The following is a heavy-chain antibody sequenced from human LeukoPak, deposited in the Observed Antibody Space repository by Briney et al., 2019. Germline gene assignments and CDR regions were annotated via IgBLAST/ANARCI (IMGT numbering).Heavy chain of an antibody. CDR2: LYSGSTT. Sequence: GGSLRLSCAASGFSVSTNYMNWVRQAPGKGLEWVSILYSGSTTYYTDSVKGRFTISRDNPRNTLYLHMTNLRAEDTAVYYCARVGDHYHWYLDLWGRGSLLTVSS. V-gene: IGHV3-53*01. D-gene: IGHD3-10*01. CDR1: GFSVSTNY. CDR3: ARVGDHYHWYLDL. J-gene: IGHJ2*01.